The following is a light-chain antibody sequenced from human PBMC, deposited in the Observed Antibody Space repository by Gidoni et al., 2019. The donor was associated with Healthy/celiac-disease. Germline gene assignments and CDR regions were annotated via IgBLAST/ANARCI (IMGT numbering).Light chain of an antibody. CDR3: AAWDDSLNGRV. CDR2: SNN. V-gene: IGLV1-44*01. CDR1: SSNLGSNT. J-gene: IGLJ3*02. Sequence: QSVLTQPPSASGTRGQRVTISCSGSSSNLGSNTVNWYQQLPGTAPKLLIYSNNQRPSGVPDRFSGSKSGTSASLAISGLQSEDEADYYCAAWDDSLNGRVFGGGTKLTVL.